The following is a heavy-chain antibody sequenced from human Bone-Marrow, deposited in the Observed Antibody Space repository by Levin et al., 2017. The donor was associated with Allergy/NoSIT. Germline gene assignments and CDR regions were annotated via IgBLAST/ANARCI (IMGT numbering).Heavy chain of an antibody. CDR2: ISSDGTNK. J-gene: IGHJ4*02. V-gene: IGHV3-30-3*01. CDR3: AGDLGGGSPTWQLT. CDR1: GFTFSFYA. D-gene: IGHD3-16*01. Sequence: GGSLRLSCAASGFTFSFYAMHWVRQAPGKGLEWVAVISSDGTNKYYGDSLRGRVTVSRDNSKNTVYLQMNSLRPDDTSVYYCAGDLGGGSPTWQLTWGQGTLVSVS.